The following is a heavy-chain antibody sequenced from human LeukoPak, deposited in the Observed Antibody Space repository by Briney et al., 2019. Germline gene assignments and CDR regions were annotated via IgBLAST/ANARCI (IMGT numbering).Heavy chain of an antibody. V-gene: IGHV1-24*01. J-gene: IGHJ4*02. CDR3: ATDLAAAAGKVDY. CDR2: FDPEDGET. D-gene: IGHD6-13*01. Sequence: ASVEVSCKVSGYTLTELSMHWVRQAPGKGLEWMGGFDPEDGETIYAQKFQGRVTMTEDTSTDTAYMELSSLRSEDTAVYYCATDLAAAAGKVDYWGQGTLVTVSS. CDR1: GYTLTELS.